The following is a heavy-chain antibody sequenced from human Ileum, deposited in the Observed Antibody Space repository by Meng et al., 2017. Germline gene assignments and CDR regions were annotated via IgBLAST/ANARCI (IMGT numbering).Heavy chain of an antibody. V-gene: IGHV4-34*01. J-gene: IGHJ4*02. CDR3: ARGGGRYGPDFDY. D-gene: IGHD3-16*01. CDR1: GGSFRGYY. CDR2: INHSGST. Sequence: QVQLPQWGGGLLKTSETLSPTCAVYGGSFRGYYWSWIRQPPGKGLEWIGEINHSGSTNYNPSLKSRVTISVDTSKNQFSLKLSSVTAADTAVYYCARGGGRYGPDFDYWGQGTLVTVSS.